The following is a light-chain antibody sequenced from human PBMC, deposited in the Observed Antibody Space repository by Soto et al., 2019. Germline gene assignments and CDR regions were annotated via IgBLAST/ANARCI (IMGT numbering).Light chain of an antibody. J-gene: IGLJ2*01. CDR3: QVWDTTNPVI. CDR1: NIGDKD. Sequence: SYVLAQPPSVSVAPRQTARITCGGNNIGDKDVHWYQQKPGQAPVLVVYDSSDRPSGIPERFSGSNSGNTATLTISGVEAGDEADYYCQVWDTTNPVIFGGGTQLTVL. V-gene: IGLV3-21*02. CDR2: DSS.